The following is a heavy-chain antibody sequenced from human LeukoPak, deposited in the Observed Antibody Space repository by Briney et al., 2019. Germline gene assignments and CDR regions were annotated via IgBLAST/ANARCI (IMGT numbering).Heavy chain of an antibody. J-gene: IGHJ5*02. V-gene: IGHV1-69*13. CDR3: ARGRVVVELPRRGNYCSSTSCYSWFDP. Sequence: ASVKVSCKASGGTFSSYAISWVRQAPGQGLEWMGGIIPIFGTANYAQKFQGRATITADESTSTAYMELSSLRSEDTAVYYCARGRVVVELPRRGNYCSSTSCYSWFDPWGQGTLVTVSS. CDR1: GGTFSSYA. CDR2: IIPIFGTA. D-gene: IGHD2-2*01.